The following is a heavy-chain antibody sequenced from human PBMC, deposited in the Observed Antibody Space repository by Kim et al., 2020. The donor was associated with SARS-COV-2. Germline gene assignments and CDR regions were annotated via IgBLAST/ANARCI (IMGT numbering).Heavy chain of an antibody. J-gene: IGHJ1*01. CDR3: AAELRSGNGG. D-gene: IGHD4-17*01. CDR2: ISHSGGNT. V-gene: IGHV3-23*01. Sequence: GGSLRLSCAASGFSFSTYAMNWVRQAPGKGLDWVSAISHSGGNTHYPDSVQGRFIISRDNSKNTLFLQMNSLRADDTAVYYCAAELRSGNGGRGQGTLVIVSS. CDR1: GFSFSTYA.